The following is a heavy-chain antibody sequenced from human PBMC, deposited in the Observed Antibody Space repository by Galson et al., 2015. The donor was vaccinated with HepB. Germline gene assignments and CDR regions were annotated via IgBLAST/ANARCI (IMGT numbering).Heavy chain of an antibody. J-gene: IGHJ4*02. V-gene: IGHV3-66*01. CDR2: IYSGGST. Sequence: SLRLSCAASGFTVSSNYMSWVRQAPGKGLEWVSVIYSGGSTYYADSVKGRFTISRDNSKNRLYLQRNSRRAEDTAVYYCARSSSSWYWYWHYWGQGTLVTVSS. D-gene: IGHD6-13*01. CDR1: GFTVSSNY. CDR3: ARSSSSWYWYWHY.